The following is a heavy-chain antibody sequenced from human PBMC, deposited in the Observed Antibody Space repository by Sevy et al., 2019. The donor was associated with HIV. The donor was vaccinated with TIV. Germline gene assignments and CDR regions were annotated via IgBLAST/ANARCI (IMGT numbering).Heavy chain of an antibody. D-gene: IGHD3-16*01. CDR3: VREGLGGFSYSLDC. J-gene: IGHJ4*02. CDR1: GFTFSNSG. CDR2: MNQDGTER. Sequence: GGSLRLSCAASGFTFSNSGMHWVRQSPGKGLEWVATMNQDGTERDYVDSVKGRFTISRDNTKTSLFLQMNSLSAEDTGVYYCVREGLGGFSYSLDCWGQGTLVTVSS. V-gene: IGHV3-7*01.